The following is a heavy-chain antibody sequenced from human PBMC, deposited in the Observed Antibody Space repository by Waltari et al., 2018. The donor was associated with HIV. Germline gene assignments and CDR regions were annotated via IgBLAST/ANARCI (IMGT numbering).Heavy chain of an antibody. CDR3: VRDMSDTPVGPDMDV. V-gene: IGHV1-3*01. D-gene: IGHD5-18*01. Sequence: QVQFVQSGAEVTKPGASVQVSCKTSGYSCTRYPMHWVRQAPGQRLEWMGWINAANGNTKYSQKFQGRVTITRDTSASTAYMELSSLRSEDTAVYYCVRDMSDTPVGPDMDVWGQGTTVTVSS. J-gene: IGHJ6*02. CDR2: INAANGNT. CDR1: GYSCTRYP.